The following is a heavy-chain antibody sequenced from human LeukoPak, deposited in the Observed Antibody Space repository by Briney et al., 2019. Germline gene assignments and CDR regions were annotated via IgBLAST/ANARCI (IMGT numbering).Heavy chain of an antibody. J-gene: IGHJ6*03. V-gene: IGHV1-18*01. CDR1: GYTFTSYG. CDR3: ARALGCSSTSCYAPTVRYYYMDV. D-gene: IGHD2-2*01. Sequence: ASVKVSCKASGYTFTSYGISWVRQAPGQGLEWMGWISAYNGNTNYAQKLQGRVTMTTDTSTSTAYMELRSLRSDDTAVYYCARALGCSSTSCYAPTVRYYYMDVWGKGTTVTISS. CDR2: ISAYNGNT.